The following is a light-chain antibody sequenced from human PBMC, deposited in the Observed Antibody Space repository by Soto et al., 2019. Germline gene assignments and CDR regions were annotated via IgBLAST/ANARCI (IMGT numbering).Light chain of an antibody. J-gene: IGKJ1*01. CDR3: QQYGSSPT. CDR1: QSVSSSY. Sequence: EIVLTQSPGTLSLSPGERATLSCRASQSVSSSYLAWYQQKPGQALRLLIYGASSRATGIPDRFSGSGSGTDFTLTISRLEPEDFVVYYCQQYGSSPTFGQGTKVEIK. V-gene: IGKV3-20*01. CDR2: GAS.